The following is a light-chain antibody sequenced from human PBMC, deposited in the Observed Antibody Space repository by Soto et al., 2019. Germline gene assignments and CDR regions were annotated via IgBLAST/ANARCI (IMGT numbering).Light chain of an antibody. CDR2: EVG. CDR1: SSDVGGYNY. CDR3: SSYTSSSSWV. V-gene: IGLV2-14*01. Sequence: QSALTQPASVSGSPGQSITISCTGTSSDVGGYNYVSWYQQYPGKAPKLMIYEVGNRPSGVSNRFSGSKSGNTASLTISGLQAEDEADYYCSSYTSSSSWVFGGGTKLTVL. J-gene: IGLJ3*02.